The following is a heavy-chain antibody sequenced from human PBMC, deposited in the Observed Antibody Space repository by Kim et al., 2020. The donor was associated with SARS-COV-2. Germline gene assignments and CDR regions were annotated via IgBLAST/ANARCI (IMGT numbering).Heavy chain of an antibody. D-gene: IGHD2-2*02. V-gene: IGHV4-61*01. CDR2: IFYSGIT. J-gene: IGHJ4*02. CDR3: ARAYRGSNYFDY. CDR1: GGSVNIAHYY. Sequence: SETLSLTCTVSGGSVNIAHYYWSWIRQPPGKELEWIGYIFYSGITNYNPSLKSRLTISIDTSKNQFSLSLISVTAADTALYFCARAYRGSNYFDYWGQGTLLTVSS.